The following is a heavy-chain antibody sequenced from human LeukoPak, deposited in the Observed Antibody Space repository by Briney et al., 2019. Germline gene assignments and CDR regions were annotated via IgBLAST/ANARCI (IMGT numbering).Heavy chain of an antibody. J-gene: IGHJ5*02. Sequence: PGGSLRLSCAASGFTFSSYGMHWVRQAPGKGLEWVAVIWYDGSNKYYADSVKGRFTISRDNSKNTLYLQMNSLRAEDTAVYYCARDAEAIFGLNWLDPWGQGTLVTASS. CDR1: GFTFSSYG. V-gene: IGHV3-33*01. D-gene: IGHD3/OR15-3a*01. CDR2: IWYDGSNK. CDR3: ARDAEAIFGLNWLDP.